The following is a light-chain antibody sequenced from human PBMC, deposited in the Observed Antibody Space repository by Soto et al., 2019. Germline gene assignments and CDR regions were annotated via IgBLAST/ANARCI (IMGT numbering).Light chain of an antibody. CDR3: QQYHSYPVT. V-gene: IGKV1-16*02. CDR2: AAS. CDR1: QGINDF. J-gene: IGKJ4*01. Sequence: DIQMTQSPYSLSASVGDTVTITCRARQGINDFLAWFQQKPGKATKPLISAASSLQSGVPSKFSGSGSDRDFTLTISSLQPEDSATYYCQQYHSYPVTLGGGTKVEIK.